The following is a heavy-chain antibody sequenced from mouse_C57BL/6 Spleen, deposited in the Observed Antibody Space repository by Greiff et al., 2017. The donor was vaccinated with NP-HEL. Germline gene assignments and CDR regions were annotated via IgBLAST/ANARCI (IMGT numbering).Heavy chain of an antibody. D-gene: IGHD1-1*01. CDR2: INPSSGYT. CDR3: TREYPHYYDSSSGFDY. CDR1: GFTFNSYW. J-gene: IGHJ2*01. V-gene: IGHV1-7*01. Sequence: QVQLQQSGAELAKPGASVKLSCTASGFTFNSYWMHWVNQRPGQGLEWIGYINPSSGYTTYNHTFKDKATLPADKSSSTAYLQLSSQMYEDSAVYYCTREYPHYYDSSSGFDYWGQGTTLTVSS.